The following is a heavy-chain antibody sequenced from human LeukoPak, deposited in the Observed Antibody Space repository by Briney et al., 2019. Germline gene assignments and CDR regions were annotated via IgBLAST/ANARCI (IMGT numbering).Heavy chain of an antibody. D-gene: IGHD3-10*02. CDR3: AELGITMIGGV. CDR2: ISSSGSTI. J-gene: IGHJ6*04. Sequence: GGSLRLSCAASGFTFSSYEMNWVRQAPGKGLEWVSYISSSGSTIYYADSVKGRFTISRDNAKNSPYLQMNSLRAEDTAVYHCAELGITMIGGVWGKGTTVTISS. V-gene: IGHV3-48*03. CDR1: GFTFSSYE.